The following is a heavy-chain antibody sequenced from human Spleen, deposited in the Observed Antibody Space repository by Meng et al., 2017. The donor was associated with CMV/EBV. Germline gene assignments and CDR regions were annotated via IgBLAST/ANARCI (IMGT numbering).Heavy chain of an antibody. CDR3: VRGPLLGWFDP. Sequence: VTLVGSRGGWSQPGGSLVPSCAVSGFTVTSYYMHWVRRAPGKGLEWVSVIYSSGRTYYADSVKGRFTISRDNSKNTVDLQMNTLRAEDTAIYYCVRGPLLGWFDPWGQGALVTVSS. V-gene: IGHV3-53*01. CDR1: GFTVTSYY. CDR2: IYSSGRT. J-gene: IGHJ5*02.